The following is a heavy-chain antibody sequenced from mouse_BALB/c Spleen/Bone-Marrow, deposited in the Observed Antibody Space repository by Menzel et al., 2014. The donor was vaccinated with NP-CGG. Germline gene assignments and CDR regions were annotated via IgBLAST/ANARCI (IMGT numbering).Heavy chain of an antibody. CDR1: GFTFSSYA. Sequence: EVKVVESGGGLVKPGVSLKLSCAASGFTFSSYAMSWVRQTPEKRLEWVASISSGGNTYYPDSMKGRFTISRDNARNILYLQMSSLRSEGTAMYYCARGGELRPWFAYWGQGTLVTVSA. CDR3: ARGGELRPWFAY. D-gene: IGHD2-4*01. CDR2: ISSGGNT. V-gene: IGHV5-6-5*01. J-gene: IGHJ3*01.